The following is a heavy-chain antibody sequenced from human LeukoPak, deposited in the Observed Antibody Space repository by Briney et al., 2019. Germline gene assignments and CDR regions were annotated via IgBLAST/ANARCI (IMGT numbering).Heavy chain of an antibody. Sequence: GASVKVSCKASGYTFTSYYMHWVRQAPGQGLEWKGIINPSGGSTSYAQKFQGRVTMTRDTSTSTVFMELSSLRSDDTAVYYCAREVVVRGPGIAAAASGYWGQGTLVTVSS. V-gene: IGHV1-46*01. CDR3: AREVVVRGPGIAAAASGY. CDR1: GYTFTSYY. CDR2: INPSGGST. J-gene: IGHJ4*02. D-gene: IGHD6-13*01.